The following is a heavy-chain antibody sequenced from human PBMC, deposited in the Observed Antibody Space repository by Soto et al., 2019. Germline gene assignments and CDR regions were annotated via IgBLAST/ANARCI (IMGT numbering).Heavy chain of an antibody. V-gene: IGHV3-11*06. J-gene: IGHJ5*02. D-gene: IGHD2-15*01. Sequence: PXVSLLLSCAVSGFTFGDSYMSWIRQAPGKGLEWLSYISPGSRYPAYADSVKGRFTISRDNAKRSLYLQMMSLTAEDTAIYYCVRGGGGGLFDPWGQGTMVTVSS. CDR2: ISPGSRYP. CDR1: GFTFGDSY. CDR3: VRGGGGGLFDP.